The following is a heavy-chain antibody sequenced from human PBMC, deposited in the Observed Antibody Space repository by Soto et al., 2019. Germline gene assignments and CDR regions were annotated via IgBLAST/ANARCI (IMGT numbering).Heavy chain of an antibody. D-gene: IGHD6-13*01. CDR2: ISSSSSYT. CDR3: ATAGAAAGALAY. J-gene: IGHJ4*02. Sequence: QVQLVESGGGLVKPGGSLRLSCAASGFTFSDYYMSWIRQAPGKGLEWVSYISSSSSYTNYADSVKGRFTISGDNAKNSLFLQMSSLRADDTAVYYCATAGAAAGALAYWGQGILVTVSS. CDR1: GFTFSDYY. V-gene: IGHV3-11*06.